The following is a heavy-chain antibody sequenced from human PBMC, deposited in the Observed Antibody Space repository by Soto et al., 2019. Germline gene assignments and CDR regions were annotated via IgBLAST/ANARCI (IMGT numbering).Heavy chain of an antibody. CDR1: GFSLSTSGVG. Sequence: QITLKESGPTLVKPTQTLTLTCTFSGFSLSTSGVGVGWIRQPPGKALEWLALIYWDDDKRYSPSLKSRLTITKDTSKNQGVLTMTNMDPVDTATYYCARTYYDFWSGYYSGIFDYWGQGTLVTVSS. D-gene: IGHD3-3*01. CDR3: ARTYYDFWSGYYSGIFDY. V-gene: IGHV2-5*02. J-gene: IGHJ4*02. CDR2: IYWDDDK.